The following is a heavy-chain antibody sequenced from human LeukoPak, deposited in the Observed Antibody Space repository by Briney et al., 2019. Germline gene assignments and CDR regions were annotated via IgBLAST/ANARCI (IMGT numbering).Heavy chain of an antibody. CDR2: IYYSGST. V-gene: IGHV4-59*08. CDR1: GGSISSYY. CDR3: ARWGYDYVWGSYRYTGWFDP. J-gene: IGHJ5*02. D-gene: IGHD3-16*02. Sequence: SETLSLTCTVSGGSISSYYWSWIRQPPGKGLEWIGYIYYSGSTNYNPSLKSRVTMSVDTSKNQFSLKLSSVTAADTAVYYCARWGYDYVWGSYRYTGWFDPWGQGTLVTVSS.